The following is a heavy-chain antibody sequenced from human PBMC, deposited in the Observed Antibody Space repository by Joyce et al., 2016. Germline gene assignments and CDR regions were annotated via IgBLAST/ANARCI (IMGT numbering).Heavy chain of an antibody. V-gene: IGHV3-23*04. CDR2: IGASGGGR. CDR3: ARAKTVVVAYTLRDGFDV. CDR1: YRLSNKNV. J-gene: IGHJ3*01. Sequence: QLEESGGNLVHPGGSLRLSWKVSYRLSNKNVMAWVRQAPWKGLEWVSAIGASGGGRYYADSVKGRFTVSRDNSKNMMYLEMTSLQIEDTAVYYCARAKTVVVAYTLRDGFDVWGQGTQVAVSS. D-gene: IGHD2-15*01.